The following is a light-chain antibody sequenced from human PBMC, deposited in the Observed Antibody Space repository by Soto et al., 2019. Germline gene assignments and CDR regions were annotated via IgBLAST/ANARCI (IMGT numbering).Light chain of an antibody. V-gene: IGKV3-20*01. CDR1: QSVSSSY. CDR3: HQYGSSLLFT. CDR2: GAS. J-gene: IGKJ3*01. Sequence: EIVLTQSPGNLSLSPGERATLSCRASQSVSSSYLAGYQQKPGQAPRLLIYGASGRATGIPDRFSGSGPGTDFTRTISRLEPEDFAVYYCHQYGSSLLFTFGPGTKVDIK.